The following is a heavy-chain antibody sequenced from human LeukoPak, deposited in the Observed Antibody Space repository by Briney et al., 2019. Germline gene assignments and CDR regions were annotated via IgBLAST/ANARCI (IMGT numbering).Heavy chain of an antibody. V-gene: IGHV5-51*01. CDR3: ARSGGNYYSI. J-gene: IGHJ3*02. CDR1: GYMFTSYW. Sequence: GESLKISCTGSGYMFTSYWIGWVRQMPGKSLEWMGIIYPGDSDTIYSPSFQGQVTISADKSTSTANLQWSSLKASDTAMYYCARSGGNYYSIWGQGTMVTVSS. D-gene: IGHD1-26*01. CDR2: IYPGDSDT.